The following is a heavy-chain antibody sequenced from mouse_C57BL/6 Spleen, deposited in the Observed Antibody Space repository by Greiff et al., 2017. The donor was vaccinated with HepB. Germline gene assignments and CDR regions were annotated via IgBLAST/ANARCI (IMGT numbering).Heavy chain of an antibody. CDR1: GFTFSSYT. Sequence: EVNLVESGGGLVKPGGSLKLSCAASGFTFSSYTMSWVRQTPEKRLEWVATISGGGGNTYYPDSVKGRFTISRDNAKNTLYLQMSSLRSEDTALYYCARHGDYGSSAWFAYWGQGTLVTVSA. CDR3: ARHGDYGSSAWFAY. CDR2: ISGGGGNT. V-gene: IGHV5-9*01. J-gene: IGHJ3*01. D-gene: IGHD1-1*01.